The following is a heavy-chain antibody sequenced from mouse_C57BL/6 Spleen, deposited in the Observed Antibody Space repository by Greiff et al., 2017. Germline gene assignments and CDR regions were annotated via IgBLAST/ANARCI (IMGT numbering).Heavy chain of an antibody. CDR3: GGVGDYRGGKYIDV. CDR2: IYPGGGNT. J-gene: IGHJ1*03. CDR1: GYTFTDYY. D-gene: IGHD2-4*01. V-gene: IGHV1-76*01. Sequence: QVHVQQSGAELVRPGASVKLSCKASGYTFTDYYINWVKQRPGQGLEWIARIYPGGGNTYYNEKFKGKDTLTAEKSSSTAYMQLSSLTSEDSAVYYCGGVGDYRGGKYIDVWGTGTTVTVSS.